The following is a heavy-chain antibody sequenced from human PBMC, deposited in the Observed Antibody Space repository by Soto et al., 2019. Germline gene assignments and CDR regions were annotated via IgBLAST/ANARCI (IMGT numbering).Heavy chain of an antibody. CDR2: ISSSSSYI. V-gene: IGHV3-21*01. CDR3: ARDIADPEHTLDY. Sequence: EVQLVESGGALVKPGGSLRLSCAASGFTFSSYSMNWVRQAPGKGLEWVSSISSSSSYIYYADSVKGRYTISRDNAKNSLYLQMNSLRAEDTAVYYCARDIADPEHTLDYWGQGTLVTVSS. D-gene: IGHD1-26*01. CDR1: GFTFSSYS. J-gene: IGHJ4*02.